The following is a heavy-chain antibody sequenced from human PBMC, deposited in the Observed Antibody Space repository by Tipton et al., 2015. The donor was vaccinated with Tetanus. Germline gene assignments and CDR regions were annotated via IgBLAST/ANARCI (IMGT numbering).Heavy chain of an antibody. CDR1: GFTFSSYW. Sequence: SLRLSCAASGFTFSSYWMSWVRQAPGKGLEWVANIKQDGSAKYYVDSVKGRFTISRDNAKNSLYLQMNSLRAEDTAVYYCVRDDSGRGLDYWGKGTLVTVSS. J-gene: IGHJ4*02. D-gene: IGHD3-10*01. CDR3: VRDDSGRGLDY. V-gene: IGHV3-7*01. CDR2: IKQDGSAK.